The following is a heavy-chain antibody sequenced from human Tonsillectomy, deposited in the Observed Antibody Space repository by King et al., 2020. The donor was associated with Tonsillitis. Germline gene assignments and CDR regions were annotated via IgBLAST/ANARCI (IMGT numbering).Heavy chain of an antibody. CDR2: ISSSSSTI. J-gene: IGHJ4*02. V-gene: IGHV3-48*01. Sequence: VQLVESGGGLVQPGGSLRLSCAASGFTFSSYGMNWVRQAPGKGLEWVSYISSSSSTIYYADSVKGRFTISRDNAKNSLYLQMNSLRAEDTAVYYCASLWFGELFDYWGQGTLVTVSS. CDR3: ASLWFGELFDY. CDR1: GFTFSSYG. D-gene: IGHD3-10*01.